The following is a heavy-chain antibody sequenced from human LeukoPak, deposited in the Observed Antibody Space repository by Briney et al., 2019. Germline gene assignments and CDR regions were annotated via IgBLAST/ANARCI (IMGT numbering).Heavy chain of an antibody. CDR3: AREYSTSSTAFDI. CDR1: GGSFSGYY. J-gene: IGHJ3*02. V-gene: IGHV4-34*01. D-gene: IGHD6-6*01. CDR2: TKHTGGT. Sequence: SETLSLTCAVYGGSFSGYYWSWIRQPPGKGLEWIGETKHTGGTNYNPSLKSRDTISVDTSKNQFSLRLSSVTAADTAVYYCAREYSTSSTAFDIWGQGTMVTVSS.